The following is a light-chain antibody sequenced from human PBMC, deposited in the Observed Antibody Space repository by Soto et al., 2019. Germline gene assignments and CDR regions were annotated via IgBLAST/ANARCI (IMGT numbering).Light chain of an antibody. V-gene: IGKV3-11*01. CDR1: QYINTR. CDR2: QTS. Sequence: EIVLTQSPATLSSFPGDRVTLSCRASQYINTRLAWYQHRPGQAPRLLIYQTSIRAAGIPARFSASGSGTDFTLNNSDVQPEDFALYYCHQRQSSAPTFGQGTKVDIK. CDR3: HQRQSSAPT. J-gene: IGKJ1*01.